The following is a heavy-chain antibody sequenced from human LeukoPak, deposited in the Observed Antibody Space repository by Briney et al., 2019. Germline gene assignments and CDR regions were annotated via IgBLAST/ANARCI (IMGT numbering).Heavy chain of an antibody. D-gene: IGHD5-24*01. J-gene: IGHJ4*02. CDR3: ARGEQDMATMSIDY. CDR1: RFTFSNYA. Sequence: GGSLRLSCAASRFTFSNYAMNWVRQPPGKGLEWVSYSSSGSSTIYYTDSVKGRFTISRDNAKNSLFLQMNSLRAEDTAVYYCARGEQDMATMSIDYWGQGTLVTVSS. CDR2: SSSGSSTI. V-gene: IGHV3-48*01.